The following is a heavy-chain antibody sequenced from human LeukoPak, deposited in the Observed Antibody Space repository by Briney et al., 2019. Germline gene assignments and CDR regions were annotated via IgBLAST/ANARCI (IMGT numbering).Heavy chain of an antibody. D-gene: IGHD1-26*01. CDR3: AKDLGYSGSYIDC. CDR2: ISYDGGNK. J-gene: IGHJ4*02. Sequence: GGSLRLSCAASGFTFSSYVMHWVRQAPGKGLEWVAFISYDGGNKYYADSVKGRFTISRDNSKNTLYLQMNSLRTEGTAVYYCAKDLGYSGSYIDCWGQGTLVTVSS. V-gene: IGHV3-30*18. CDR1: GFTFSSYV.